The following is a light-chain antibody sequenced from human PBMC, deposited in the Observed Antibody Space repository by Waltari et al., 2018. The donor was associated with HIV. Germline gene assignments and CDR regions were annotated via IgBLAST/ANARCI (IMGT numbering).Light chain of an antibody. CDR3: CSCPRSGIRYV. J-gene: IGLJ1*01. Sequence: QSALTQPASVSGSPGQSITISCTGTSSNVGSADLVPWYQQHPGEAPKLIIYEVTKRPSGVSNRFSGSKSGNTASLTISGLQAEDEADYYCCSCPRSGIRYVFGTGTKVTVL. V-gene: IGLV2-23*02. CDR2: EVT. CDR1: SSNVGSADL.